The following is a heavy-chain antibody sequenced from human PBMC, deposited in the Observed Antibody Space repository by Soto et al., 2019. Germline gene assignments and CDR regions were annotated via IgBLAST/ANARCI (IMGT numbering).Heavy chain of an antibody. Sequence: ASVKVSCKASGYTFTSYAMHWVRQAPGQRLEWMGWINAGNGNTKYSQKFQGRVTITRDTSASTAYMELSSLRSEDTAVYYCASVLRDYYDSSGYYIDYWGQGTLVTVSS. CDR3: ASVLRDYYDSSGYYIDY. CDR1: GYTFTSYA. D-gene: IGHD3-22*01. V-gene: IGHV1-3*01. CDR2: INAGNGNT. J-gene: IGHJ4*02.